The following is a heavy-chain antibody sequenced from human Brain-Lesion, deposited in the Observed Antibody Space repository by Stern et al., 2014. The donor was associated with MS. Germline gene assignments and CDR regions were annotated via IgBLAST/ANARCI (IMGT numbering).Heavy chain of an antibody. J-gene: IGHJ4*02. CDR1: GGSISSGDNY. Sequence: QVQLQESGPGLVKPSQTLSLTCTVSGGSISSGDNYWSWIRQPPGKGPEWIGYIHYRGGTYFNPSLKSRATISADTSKNQFSLKLNSMTAADTAVYYCARVPDYGDAFFDYWGQGILVTVSS. V-gene: IGHV4-30-4*01. CDR3: ARVPDYGDAFFDY. D-gene: IGHD4-17*01. CDR2: IHYRGGT.